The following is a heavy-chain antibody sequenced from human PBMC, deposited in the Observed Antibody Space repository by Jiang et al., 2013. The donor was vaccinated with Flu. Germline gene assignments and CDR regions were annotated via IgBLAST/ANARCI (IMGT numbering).Heavy chain of an antibody. D-gene: IGHD4-17*01. J-gene: IGHJ4*02. CDR2: IYTSGST. CDR3: ASGGDYTNFDY. Sequence: GSGLVKPSQTLSLTCTVSGGSISSGSYYWSWIRQPAGKGLEWIGRIYTSGSTNYNPSLKSRVTISVDTSKNQFSLKLSSVTAADTAVYYCASGGDYTNFDYWGQGTLVTVSS. V-gene: IGHV4-61*02. CDR1: GGSISSGSYY.